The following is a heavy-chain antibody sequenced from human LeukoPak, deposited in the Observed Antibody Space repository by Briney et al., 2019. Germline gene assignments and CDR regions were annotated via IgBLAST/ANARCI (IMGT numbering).Heavy chain of an antibody. D-gene: IGHD3-9*01. CDR2: ISSSSSTI. CDR1: GFTFSSYS. V-gene: IGHV3-48*04. Sequence: GGSLRLSCAASGFTFSSYSMNWVRQAPGKGLEWVSYISSSSSTIYYADSVKGRFTISRDNAKNSLYLQMNSLRAEDTAVYYCAVRRATHYDILTGLGSFDYWGQGTLVTVSS. CDR3: AVRRATHYDILTGLGSFDY. J-gene: IGHJ4*02.